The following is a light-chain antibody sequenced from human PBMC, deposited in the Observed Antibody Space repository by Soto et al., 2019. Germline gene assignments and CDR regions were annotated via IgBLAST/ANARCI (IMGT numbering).Light chain of an antibody. J-gene: IGLJ2*01. CDR2: STN. Sequence: QAVVTQESSFSVSPGGTVTLTCALSSGSVSTRHYPSWYQQTPGQAPRTLIYSTNIRSSGVPARFSGSILGNKAALTITGALADDESDYYCSSYTSSSTLVFGGGTKVTVL. CDR3: SSYTSSSTLV. V-gene: IGLV8-61*01. CDR1: SGSVSTRHY.